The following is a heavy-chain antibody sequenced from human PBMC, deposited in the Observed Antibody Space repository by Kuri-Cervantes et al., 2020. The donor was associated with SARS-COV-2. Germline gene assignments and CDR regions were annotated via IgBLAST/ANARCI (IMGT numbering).Heavy chain of an antibody. J-gene: IGHJ4*02. Sequence: GGSLRLSGAASGFTFSSYGMHWVRQAPGKGLEWVAVISYDGSNKYYADSVKGRFTISRDNSKNTLYLQMNSLRAEDTAVYYCAKTYYDSSGLHWGQGTLVTVSS. CDR2: ISYDGSNK. V-gene: IGHV3-30*18. CDR1: GFTFSSYG. D-gene: IGHD3-22*01. CDR3: AKTYYDSSGLH.